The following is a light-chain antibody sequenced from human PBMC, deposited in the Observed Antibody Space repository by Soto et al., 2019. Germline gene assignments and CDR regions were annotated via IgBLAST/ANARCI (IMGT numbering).Light chain of an antibody. CDR1: QSVSSSY. Sequence: EIVLTQSPGTLSVSPGERATLSCRASQSVSSSYLAWYQQKPGQAPRLLIYGASSRATGIPDRFSGSGPGTDFTLTISRLEPEDFAVYYCQQYGSSPPTFGQGTKVDIK. CDR3: QQYGSSPPT. V-gene: IGKV3-20*01. CDR2: GAS. J-gene: IGKJ1*01.